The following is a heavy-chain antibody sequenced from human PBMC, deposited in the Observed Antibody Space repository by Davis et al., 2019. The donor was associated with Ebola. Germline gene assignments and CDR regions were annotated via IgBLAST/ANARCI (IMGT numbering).Heavy chain of an antibody. CDR1: GFTFSSYS. CDR2: ISSSSSYI. V-gene: IGHV3-21*01. CDR3: ARGGYSSGWYRGYYYGMDV. J-gene: IGHJ6*02. D-gene: IGHD6-19*01. Sequence: GGSLRLSCAASGFTFSSYSMNWVRQAPGKGLEWVSSISSSSSYIYYADSVKGRFTISRDNAKNSLYLQMNSLRAEDTAVYYCARGGYSSGWYRGYYYGMDVWGQGTTVTVSS.